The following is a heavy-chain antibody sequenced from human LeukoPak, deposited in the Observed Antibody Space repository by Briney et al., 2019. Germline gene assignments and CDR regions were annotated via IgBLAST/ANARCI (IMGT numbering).Heavy chain of an antibody. Sequence: GGSLRLSCAASGFTFSDYYMSWIRQAPGKGLEWVSYISSSGSTIYYADSVKGRFTISRDNAKNSLYLQMNNLRAEDTAVYYCARAREQWLAYYYYYYMDVWGKGTTVTVSS. D-gene: IGHD6-19*01. CDR1: GFTFSDYY. CDR3: ARAREQWLAYYYYYYMDV. V-gene: IGHV3-11*04. CDR2: ISSSGSTI. J-gene: IGHJ6*03.